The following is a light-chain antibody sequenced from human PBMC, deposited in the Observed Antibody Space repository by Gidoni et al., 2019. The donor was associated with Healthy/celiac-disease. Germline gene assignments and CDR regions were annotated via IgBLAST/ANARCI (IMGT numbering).Light chain of an antibody. CDR1: QDISNY. CDR3: QQYDNLPLT. CDR2: DAS. V-gene: IGKV1-33*01. J-gene: IGKJ4*01. Sequence: DIQMTQSPSSLSASVGERVTITCQASQDISNYLNWYQQKPGKAPKLLIYDASNLETGVPSRFSGSGSGTDFTLTISSLQPEDIATYYCQQYDNLPLTFGGGTKVEIK.